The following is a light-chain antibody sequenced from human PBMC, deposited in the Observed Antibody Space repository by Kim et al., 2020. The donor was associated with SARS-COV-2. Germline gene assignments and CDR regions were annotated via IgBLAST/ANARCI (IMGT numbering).Light chain of an antibody. CDR1: HSITNH. V-gene: IGKV1-39*01. Sequence: ASVRSRVTITCRASHSITNHLNWYQQKPGKSPKLVIYASSSLQSGVPSRFSGGGSGTDVTLTISCLQPEDFATYYGQQTYTVPFTFGQGTKLEI. CDR2: ASS. J-gene: IGKJ2*01. CDR3: QQTYTVPFT.